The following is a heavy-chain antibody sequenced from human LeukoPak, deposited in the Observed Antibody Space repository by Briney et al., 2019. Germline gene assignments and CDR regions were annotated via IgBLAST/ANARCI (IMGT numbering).Heavy chain of an antibody. Sequence: PGGSLRLSCAASGFTFSSYEMNWVRQAPGKGLEWVSYISSRGSTIYYADSVKGRFTISRDNAKNSLYLQMNSLRAEDTAVYYCARLMATTDHDAFDIWGQGTMVTVSS. CDR3: ARLMATTDHDAFDI. CDR2: ISSRGSTI. CDR1: GFTFSSYE. V-gene: IGHV3-48*03. D-gene: IGHD5-24*01. J-gene: IGHJ3*02.